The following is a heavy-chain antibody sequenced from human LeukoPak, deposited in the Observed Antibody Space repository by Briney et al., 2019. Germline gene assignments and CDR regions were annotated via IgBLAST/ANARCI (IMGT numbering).Heavy chain of an antibody. CDR3: ARGYVSGSGGSLFDY. D-gene: IGHD2-15*01. CDR1: GGTFSSYA. CDR2: IIPIFGTA. J-gene: IGHJ4*02. Sequence: SVKVSCKASGGTFSSYAISWVRQAPGQGLEWMGGIIPIFGTANYAQKFQGRVTITADESTSTAYMELSSLRSEDTAVYYCARGYVSGSGGSLFDYWGQGTLVTVSS. V-gene: IGHV1-69*01.